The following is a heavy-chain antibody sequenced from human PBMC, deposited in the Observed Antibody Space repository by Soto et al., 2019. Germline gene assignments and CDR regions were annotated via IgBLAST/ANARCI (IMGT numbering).Heavy chain of an antibody. CDR1: AFSLSTNGVG. CDR3: VHTVMVKTNPGAQYFDY. CDR2: IYWNEDK. V-gene: IGHV2-5*01. D-gene: IGHD2-8*01. J-gene: IGHJ4*02. Sequence: SGPTLVNPTHTLTLTCTFSAFSLSTNGVGVGWIRQPPGKPLDWLAVIYWNEDKRYSRSLKSRLSITKDTSKNQVVLTMTTMDGLNTSTYYWVHTVMVKTNPGAQYFDYWGPGILVTVCS.